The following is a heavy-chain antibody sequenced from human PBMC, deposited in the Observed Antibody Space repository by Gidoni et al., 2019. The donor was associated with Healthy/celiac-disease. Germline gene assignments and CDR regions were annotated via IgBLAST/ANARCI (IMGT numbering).Heavy chain of an antibody. CDR1: GYSFTSYW. D-gene: IGHD6-13*01. CDR2: ISPVDSDT. CDR3: ARQGRLAAAGRGNWFDP. Sequence: EVQLVQSGAEVKKPGESLKISCRGSGYSFTSYWSGWVRQMPGKGLEWMGIISPVDSDTRYSPSFQGQVTISADKSISTAYLQWSSLKASDTAMYYCARQGRLAAAGRGNWFDPWGQGTLVTVSS. V-gene: IGHV5-51*01. J-gene: IGHJ5*02.